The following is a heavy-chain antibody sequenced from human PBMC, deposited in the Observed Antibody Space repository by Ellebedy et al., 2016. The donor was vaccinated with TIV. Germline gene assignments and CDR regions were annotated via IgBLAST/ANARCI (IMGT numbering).Heavy chain of an antibody. CDR3: ARHRGSGSYYNFSNGFDP. CDR1: GGSISSSSYY. V-gene: IGHV4-39*01. J-gene: IGHJ5*02. D-gene: IGHD3-10*01. Sequence: MPSETLSLTCTVSGGSISSSSYYWGWIRQPPGKGLEWNGSIYYSGSTYYNPSLKSRVTISVDTSKNQFSLKLSSVTAADTALYYCARHRGSGSYYNFSNGFDPWGQGTLVTVSS. CDR2: IYYSGST.